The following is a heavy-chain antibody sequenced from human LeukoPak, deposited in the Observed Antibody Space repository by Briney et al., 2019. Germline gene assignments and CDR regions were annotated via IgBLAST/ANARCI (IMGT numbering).Heavy chain of an antibody. D-gene: IGHD4-23*01. CDR2: IYYSGST. J-gene: IGHJ3*02. CDR1: GGSISSGGYY. Sequence: SETLSLTCTVSGGSISSGGYYWSWIRQHPGKGLEWIGYIYYSGSTYYNPSLKSRVTISVDTSKNQFSLKLSSVTAADTAVYYCARVVPPHAFDIWGQGTMVTVSS. CDR3: ARVVPPHAFDI. V-gene: IGHV4-31*03.